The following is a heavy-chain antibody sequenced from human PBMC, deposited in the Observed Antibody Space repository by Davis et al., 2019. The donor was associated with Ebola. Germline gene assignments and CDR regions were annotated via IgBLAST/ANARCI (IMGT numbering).Heavy chain of an antibody. CDR2: INPNSGGT. CDR1: GYTFTSYY. D-gene: IGHD1-1*01. CDR3: FTGTTSGY. J-gene: IGHJ4*02. Sequence: AASVKVSCKASGYTFTSYYMHWVRQAPGQGLEWMGRINPNSGGTNYAQKFQGRVTMTRDTSTSTVYMELSSLRSEDTAVYYCFTGTTSGYWGQGTLVTVSS. V-gene: IGHV1-2*06.